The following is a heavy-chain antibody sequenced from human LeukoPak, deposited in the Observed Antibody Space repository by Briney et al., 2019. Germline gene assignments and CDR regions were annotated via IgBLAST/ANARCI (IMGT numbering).Heavy chain of an antibody. J-gene: IGHJ4*02. CDR3: AKVALFSGYYPPFDY. D-gene: IGHD3-22*01. CDR2: ISDDGSNE. CDR1: GFTFSNYG. V-gene: IGHV3-30*18. Sequence: GGSLRLSCTASGFTFSNYGMHWGRQAPGKGLEWGAVISDDGSNEDYADSVKGRFTISRDNSKNTLFLQMNSLRPEDTAVYHCAKVALFSGYYPPFDYWGQGTLVTVSS.